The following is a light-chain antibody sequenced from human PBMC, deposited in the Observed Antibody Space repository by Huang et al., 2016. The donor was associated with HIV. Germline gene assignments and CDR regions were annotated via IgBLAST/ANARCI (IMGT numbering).Light chain of an antibody. Sequence: DIQMTQSPSTLSASVGDRVTITCRASQSNSRWLAWYQQKPGRAPKVLIYDVSRLESGVPSRFSGSGSGAEFTLTISSLQPDNFATYYCQQYNNYSWTFGQGTTVEIK. CDR1: QSNSRW. V-gene: IGKV1-5*01. CDR2: DVS. CDR3: QQYNNYSWT. J-gene: IGKJ1*01.